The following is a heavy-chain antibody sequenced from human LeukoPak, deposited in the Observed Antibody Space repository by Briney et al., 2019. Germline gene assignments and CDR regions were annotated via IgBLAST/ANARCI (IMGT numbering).Heavy chain of an antibody. CDR1: GGSFSGYY. CDR3: ARSKIFDI. Sequence: SETLSLTCAVYGGSFSGYYWSWIRQPPGKGLEWIGEINHSGSTNYNPPLKSRVTISVDTSKNQFSLKLSSVTAADTAVYYCARSKIFDIWGQGTMVTVSS. CDR2: INHSGST. D-gene: IGHD5/OR15-5a*01. V-gene: IGHV4-34*01. J-gene: IGHJ3*02.